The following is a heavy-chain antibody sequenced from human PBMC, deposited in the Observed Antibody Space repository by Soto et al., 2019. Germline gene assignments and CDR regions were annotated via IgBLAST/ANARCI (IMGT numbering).Heavy chain of an antibody. D-gene: IGHD2-15*01. J-gene: IGHJ4*02. CDR3: ARRDIQASIDF. CDR2: IYSGTT. Sequence: QVQLQESGPGLVKPSDTLSLTCAVSGYSISSSNWWGWIRQPPGKGLEGIGYIYSGTTYYNPSLKRLVAMSVNTSKNQFSLKETSVRAVDTDVYWCARRDIQASIDFWGQGTLVKVCS. V-gene: IGHV4-28*01. CDR1: GYSISSSNW.